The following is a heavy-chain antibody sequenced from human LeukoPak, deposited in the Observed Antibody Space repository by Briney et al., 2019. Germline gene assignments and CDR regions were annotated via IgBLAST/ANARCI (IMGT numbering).Heavy chain of an antibody. Sequence: PSETLSLTCTVSGGSLSSYYSSWIRQPPGKGLEWIGFIYYSGTTKYNPSLESRVTISVDTSTNQFSRKLRSLTPSATACFYFARHRGGSGCHDAFDIWGQGTGVTVS. D-gene: IGHD3-10*01. CDR3: ARHRGGSGCHDAFDI. V-gene: IGHV4-59*08. CDR2: IYYSGTT. J-gene: IGHJ3*02. CDR1: GGSLSSYY.